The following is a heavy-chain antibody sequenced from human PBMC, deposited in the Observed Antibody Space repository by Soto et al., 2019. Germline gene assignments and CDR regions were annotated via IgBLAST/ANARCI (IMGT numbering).Heavy chain of an antibody. Sequence: PSETLSLTCTVSGGSISSYYWSWIRQPPGKGLEWIGYIYYSGSTNYNPSLKSRVTISVDTSKNQFSLKLSSVTAADTAVYYCARETTSDYGDYHFDYWGQGTLVTVS. D-gene: IGHD4-17*01. CDR2: IYYSGST. CDR1: GGSISSYY. V-gene: IGHV4-59*01. J-gene: IGHJ4*02. CDR3: ARETTSDYGDYHFDY.